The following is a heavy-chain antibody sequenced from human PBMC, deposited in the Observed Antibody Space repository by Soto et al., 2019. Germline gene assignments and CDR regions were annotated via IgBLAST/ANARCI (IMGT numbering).Heavy chain of an antibody. V-gene: IGHV4-38-2*01. J-gene: IGHJ4*02. CDR1: GYSISSGYY. CDR3: AXDPLTIFGVVIIPGYFDY. Sequence: SVTLSLTCAVSGYSISSGYYWGWIRQPPGKGLEWIGSIYHSGSTYYNPSLKSRVTISVDTSKNQFSLKLSSVTAADTAVYYCAXDPLTIFGVVIIPGYFDYWDQGTLVTVSS. D-gene: IGHD3-3*01. CDR2: IYHSGST.